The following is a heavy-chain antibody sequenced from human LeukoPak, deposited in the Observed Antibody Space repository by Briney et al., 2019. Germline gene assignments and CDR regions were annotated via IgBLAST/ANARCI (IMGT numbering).Heavy chain of an antibody. CDR2: IYYSGST. CDR3: ARPSLDYGGIDAFDF. V-gene: IGHV4-59*08. CDR1: GGSISSYY. J-gene: IGHJ3*01. Sequence: SETLSLTCTVSGGSISSYYWSWIRQPPGKGLEWIGFIYYSGSTNYNPSLKSRVTISVDTSKNQFSLKLSSVIAADTAVYYCARPSLDYGGIDAFDFWGQGTLVTVSS. D-gene: IGHD4-23*01.